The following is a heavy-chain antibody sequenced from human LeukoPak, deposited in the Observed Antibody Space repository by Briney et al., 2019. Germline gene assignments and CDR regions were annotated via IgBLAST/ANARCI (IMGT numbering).Heavy chain of an antibody. V-gene: IGHV4-34*01. Sequence: SETLSLTCAVYGGSFSGYYWSWIRQPPGKGLEWIGEINHSGSTNYNPSLKSRVTISVDTSKNQFSLKLSSVTAADTAVYYCARVWPAYYYDSSGYYDNWFDPWGQGTLVTVSS. J-gene: IGHJ5*02. D-gene: IGHD3-22*01. CDR2: INHSGST. CDR3: ARVWPAYYYDSSGYYDNWFDP. CDR1: GGSFSGYY.